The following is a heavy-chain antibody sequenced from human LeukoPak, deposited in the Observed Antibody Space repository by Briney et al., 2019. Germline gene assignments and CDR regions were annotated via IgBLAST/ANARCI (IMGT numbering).Heavy chain of an antibody. D-gene: IGHD3-16*02. Sequence: GRSLRLSFAASGFIFSNYGMHWVRRAPGKGLGWVAIIWYDGSNRYYADSVKGRFTVSRDNSKNTLYLQMNSLRAEDSAVYYCARDLLLRYTWSFEKWGQGTLVTVSS. CDR2: IWYDGSNR. J-gene: IGHJ4*02. CDR3: ARDLLLRYTWSFEK. CDR1: GFIFSNYG. V-gene: IGHV3-33*01.